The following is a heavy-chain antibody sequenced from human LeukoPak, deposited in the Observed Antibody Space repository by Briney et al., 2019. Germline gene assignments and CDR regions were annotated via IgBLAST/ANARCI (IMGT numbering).Heavy chain of an antibody. Sequence: GGSLRLSCAASGFTFRNYWMSWVRQAPGTGLEWVANIKQDGSDRNYVTSVRGRFTISRDNAESSLFLQMNSLRAEDTAVYYCVRNLAVAGTCFDSWGQGTLVTVSS. D-gene: IGHD6-19*01. CDR1: GFTFRNYW. CDR3: VRNLAVAGTCFDS. J-gene: IGHJ4*02. V-gene: IGHV3-7*03. CDR2: IKQDGSDR.